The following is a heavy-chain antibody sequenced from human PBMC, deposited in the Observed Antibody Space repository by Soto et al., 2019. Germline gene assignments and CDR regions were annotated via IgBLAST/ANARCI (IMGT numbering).Heavy chain of an antibody. CDR3: ATSVNSAMAFDY. J-gene: IGHJ4*02. Sequence: SETLSLTCTVSCGSISSSTYYWGWIRQPPGKGLEWIGSIYYRGSTYDNPSLKSRVTMSLDTSKNQFSLKLSSVTAADTAMYFCATSVNSAMAFDYWGQGTLVTVSS. CDR2: IYYRGST. D-gene: IGHD5-18*01. V-gene: IGHV4-39*01. CDR1: CGSISSSTYY.